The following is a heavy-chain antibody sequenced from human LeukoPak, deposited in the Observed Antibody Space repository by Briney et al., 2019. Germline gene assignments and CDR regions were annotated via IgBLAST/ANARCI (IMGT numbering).Heavy chain of an antibody. J-gene: IGHJ4*02. D-gene: IGHD4-17*01. Sequence: GGSLRLSCGGSGFTFNNYAMNWVRQAPGKGLEWVSSISGGGETTYYADSAKGRFTISRDNSQNTLYLQMNSLRAEDTAVYYCARDYADYVGYFFFDYWGQGTLVTVSS. CDR3: ARDYADYVGYFFFDY. CDR1: GFTFNNYA. V-gene: IGHV3-23*01. CDR2: ISGGGETT.